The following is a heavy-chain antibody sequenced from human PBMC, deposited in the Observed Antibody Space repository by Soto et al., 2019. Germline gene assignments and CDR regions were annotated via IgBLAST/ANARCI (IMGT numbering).Heavy chain of an antibody. V-gene: IGHV1-69*01. CDR3: ARVPPQRDYVSAPPAYNYYGMDV. CDR2: IIPNFGTA. D-gene: IGHD3-16*01. J-gene: IGHJ6*02. CDR1: GGTFSSYA. Sequence: QVQLVQSGAEVKKPGSSVKVSCKASGGTFSSYAISWVRQAPGQGLEWMGGIIPNFGTANYAQKFQGRVTIDADESTSKAYMGESSLRFEDTDVFSCARVPPQRDYVSAPPAYNYYGMDVWGQGPTVTVSS.